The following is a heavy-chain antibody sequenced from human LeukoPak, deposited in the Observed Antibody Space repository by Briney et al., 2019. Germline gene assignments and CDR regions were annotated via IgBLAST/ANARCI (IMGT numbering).Heavy chain of an antibody. D-gene: IGHD3-10*01. CDR1: GGSISSYY. CDR3: ARRLYYGSGSYLYYFDY. V-gene: IGHV4-59*08. CDR2: IYYSGRT. Sequence: SETLSLTCSVSGGSISSYYWSWIRQPPGKGLEWIGYIYYSGRTSYNPSLKSRVTISVDTSKNQFSLKLSSVTAADTAVYYCARRLYYGSGSYLYYFDYWGQGTLVTVSS. J-gene: IGHJ4*02.